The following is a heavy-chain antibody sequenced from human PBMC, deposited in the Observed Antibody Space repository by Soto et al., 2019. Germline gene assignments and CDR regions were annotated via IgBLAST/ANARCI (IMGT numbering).Heavy chain of an antibody. CDR2: IYPGDSDT. CDR3: ASQRGYSYGYRSYYYGLDA. D-gene: IGHD5-18*01. Sequence: PGESLKISCKGSGYSFTSYWIGWVRQMPGKGLEWMGIIYPGDSDTRYSPSFQGQVTISADKSISTAYLQWSSLKASDTAMYYCASQRGYSYGYRSYYYGLDAWGQGTTVTVSS. V-gene: IGHV5-51*01. CDR1: GYSFTSYW. J-gene: IGHJ6*01.